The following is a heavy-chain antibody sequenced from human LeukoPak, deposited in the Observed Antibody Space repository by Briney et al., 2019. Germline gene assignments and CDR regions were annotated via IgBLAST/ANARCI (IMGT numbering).Heavy chain of an antibody. V-gene: IGHV4-59*08. CDR2: IYYSGST. J-gene: IGHJ6*02. Sequence: PSETLSLTCTVSGGSISSYYWSWIRQPPGKGLEWIGYIYYSGSTNYNPSLKSRVTISVDTSKNQFSLKLSSVTAADTAVYYCARRISYYYGMDVWGQGTAVTVSS. CDR1: GGSISSYY. CDR3: ARRISYYYGMDV.